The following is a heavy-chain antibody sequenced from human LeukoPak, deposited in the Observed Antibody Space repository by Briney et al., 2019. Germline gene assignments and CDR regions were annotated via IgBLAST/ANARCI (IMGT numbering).Heavy chain of an antibody. Sequence: SETLSLTCAVYGGSFSGYYWGWIRQPPGKGLEWIGSIYYSGSTYYNPSLKSRVTISLDTSKNQFSLKLSSVTAADTAVYYCARDGSYGSGSYYKSTKPLDYWGQGALVTVSS. V-gene: IGHV4-34*01. CDR2: IYYSGST. CDR1: GGSFSGYY. D-gene: IGHD3-10*01. CDR3: ARDGSYGSGSYYKSTKPLDY. J-gene: IGHJ4*02.